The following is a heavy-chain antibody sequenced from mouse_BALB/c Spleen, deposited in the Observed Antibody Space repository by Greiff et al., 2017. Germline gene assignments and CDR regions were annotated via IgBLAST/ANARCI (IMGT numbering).Heavy chain of an antibody. V-gene: IGHV4-2*02. CDR1: GFDFSRYW. CDR2: INPGSSTI. Sequence: EVQRVESGGGLVQPGGSLNLSCAASGFDFSRYWMSWARQAPGKGQEWIGEINPGSSTINYTPSLKDKFIISRDNAKNTLYLQMSKVRSEDTALYYCARLRGSYGSSYVDDWGQGTTLTVSS. CDR3: ARLRGSYGSSYVDD. J-gene: IGHJ2*01. D-gene: IGHD1-1*01.